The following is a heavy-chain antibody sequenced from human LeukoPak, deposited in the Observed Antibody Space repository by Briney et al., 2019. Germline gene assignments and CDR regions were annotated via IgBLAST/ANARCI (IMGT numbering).Heavy chain of an antibody. CDR1: GGSISSHY. CDR3: ARGRYYYYMDV. J-gene: IGHJ6*03. V-gene: IGHV4-59*11. Sequence: PSETLSPTCTVSGGSISSHYWSWIRQPPGKGLEWIGYIYYSGSTNYNPSLKSRVTISVDTSKNQFSLKLSSVTAADTAVYYCARGRYYYYMDVWGKGTTVTVSS. CDR2: IYYSGST.